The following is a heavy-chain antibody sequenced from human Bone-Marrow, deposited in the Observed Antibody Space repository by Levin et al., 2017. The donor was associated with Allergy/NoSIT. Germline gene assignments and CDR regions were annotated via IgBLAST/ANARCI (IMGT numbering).Heavy chain of an antibody. Sequence: ASVKVSCKASGYTFTSYGISWVRQAPGQGLEWMGWISAYNGNTNYAQKLQGRVTMTTDTSTSTAYMELRSLRSDDTAVYYCARAVYVAAAGYNWFDPWGQGTLVTVSS. J-gene: IGHJ5*02. V-gene: IGHV1-18*01. CDR2: ISAYNGNT. D-gene: IGHD6-13*01. CDR3: ARAVYVAAAGYNWFDP. CDR1: GYTFTSYG.